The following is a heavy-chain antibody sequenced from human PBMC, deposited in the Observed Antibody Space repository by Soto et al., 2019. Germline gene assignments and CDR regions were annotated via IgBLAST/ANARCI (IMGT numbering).Heavy chain of an antibody. CDR2: ISYDGRNK. CDR1: GFTFSSYG. D-gene: IGHD6-19*01. Sequence: GALRLSCAASGFTFSSYGMHWVRQAPGKGLEWVAVISYDGRNKYYADSVKGRFTISRDNSKNTLYLQMSSLRAEDTAVYYCVKDGSSGWPYYYGLDVWGQGTTVTVSS. V-gene: IGHV3-30*18. CDR3: VKDGSSGWPYYYGLDV. J-gene: IGHJ6*02.